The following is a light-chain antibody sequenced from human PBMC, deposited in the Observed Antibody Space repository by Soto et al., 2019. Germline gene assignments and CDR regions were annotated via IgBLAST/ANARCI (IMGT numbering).Light chain of an antibody. CDR3: QQYNSWPRT. Sequence: EIVVTQSPATLSVSPGERATLSCRASQNIKTNLAWYQHKPGQAPRLLIYGAFTGATGVPARFSGSGSGTEFTLTISSLQSEDVATYYCQQYNSWPRTLGQGTKVDIK. V-gene: IGKV3-15*01. CDR2: GAF. CDR1: QNIKTN. J-gene: IGKJ1*01.